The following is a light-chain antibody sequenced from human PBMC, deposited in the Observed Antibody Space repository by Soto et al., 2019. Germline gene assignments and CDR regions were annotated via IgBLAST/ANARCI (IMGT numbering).Light chain of an antibody. Sequence: QTPTCLSPSVADRVTITCPASHDISTYLNWYQHTPGKAPKLLIYAASNLEAGVPARLSGRGSGTDFTFIISGLQPEDIGTYYSSAYYAFLLWRFCEGTK. J-gene: IGKJ1*01. CDR2: AAS. CDR3: SAYYAFLLWR. V-gene: IGKV1-33*01. CDR1: HDISTY.